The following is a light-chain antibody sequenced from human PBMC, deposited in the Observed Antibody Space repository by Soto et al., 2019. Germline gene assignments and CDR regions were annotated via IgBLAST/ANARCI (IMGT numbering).Light chain of an antibody. Sequence: QSVLTQPPSASGTPGQRVIISCSGGSSNIGRNPVNWYQKFPGTAPKLLISLNTQRPSGVPDRFSGSKSGTSASLAISGLRSEDEADYYCAAWDDSLSGFYVFGTGTKVTVL. CDR1: SSNIGRNP. J-gene: IGLJ1*01. V-gene: IGLV1-44*01. CDR2: LNT. CDR3: AAWDDSLSGFYV.